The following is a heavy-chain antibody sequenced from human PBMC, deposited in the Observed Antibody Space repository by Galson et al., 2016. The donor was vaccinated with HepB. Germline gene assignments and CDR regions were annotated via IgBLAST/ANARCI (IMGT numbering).Heavy chain of an antibody. D-gene: IGHD4-17*01. CDR2: IYSGGTT. CDR1: GFTVSSDY. V-gene: IGHV3-53*01. J-gene: IGHJ4*01. CDR3: ARGPNDYGRALGY. Sequence: SLRLSCAASGFTVSSDYMSWVRQAPGKGLEWVSIIYSGGTTYYAAPVKGRLTISRDNSKNTLYLKMNSLRAEETAVYYCARGPNDYGRALGYWGHGTLVTVSS.